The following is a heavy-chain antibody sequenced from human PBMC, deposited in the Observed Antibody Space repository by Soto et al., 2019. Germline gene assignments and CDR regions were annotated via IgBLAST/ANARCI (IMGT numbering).Heavy chain of an antibody. CDR3: AKLVVVAPVANA. J-gene: IGHJ5*02. CDR2: IFYTGTT. D-gene: IGHD2-2*01. CDR1: GGSISYNSYY. Sequence: SETLSLTCSVSGGSISYNSYYWGWIRQPPGKGLEWVGGIFYTGTTYYSPSLKDRVTISVDTSKNSFSLNLTSVTAADTAVYFCAKLVVVAPVANAWGQGTLVTVSS. V-gene: IGHV4-39*02.